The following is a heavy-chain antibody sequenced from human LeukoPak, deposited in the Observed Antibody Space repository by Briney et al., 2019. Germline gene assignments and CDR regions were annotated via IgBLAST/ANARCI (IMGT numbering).Heavy chain of an antibody. CDR2: IKQDGSEK. CDR1: GFSFSNYG. D-gene: IGHD3-9*01. Sequence: PGGSLRLFCAASGFSFSNYGMHWVRQAPGKGLEWVANIKQDGSEKYYVDSVKGRFTISRDSAKNSLYLQMNSLRAEDSAVYYCARDDDYDILTGYYTAKNDAFDIWGQGTMVTVSS. V-gene: IGHV3-7*03. J-gene: IGHJ3*02. CDR3: ARDDDYDILTGYYTAKNDAFDI.